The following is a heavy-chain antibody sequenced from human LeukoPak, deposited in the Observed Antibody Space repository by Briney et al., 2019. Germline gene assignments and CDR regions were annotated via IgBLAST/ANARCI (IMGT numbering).Heavy chain of an antibody. CDR1: GFTFSSYW. J-gene: IGHJ3*02. CDR3: TREGVGGFDT. V-gene: IGHV3-7*01. CDR2: IKQDGSDK. Sequence: PGGSLRLSCAASGFTFSSYWMNWVRQAPGKGLEWVANIKQDGSDKDYVDSVKGRFTISRDNAMNSLYLQMNSLRVEDTAVYYCTREGVGGFDTWGQGAMVTVSS. D-gene: IGHD3-16*01.